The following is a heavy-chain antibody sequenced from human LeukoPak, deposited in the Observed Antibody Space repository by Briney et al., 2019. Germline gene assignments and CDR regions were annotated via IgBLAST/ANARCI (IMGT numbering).Heavy chain of an antibody. V-gene: IGHV3-7*04. CDR3: ARDLPVIQLERGFDY. J-gene: IGHJ4*02. Sequence: GGSLRLSCAASGFTFNTYWMSWVRLAPGKGLEGVANIKQDGSEKYYVDSVKGRFTISRDNAKNSLYLQMNSLRAEDTAVYYCARDLPVIQLERGFDYWGQGTLVTVSS. CDR2: IKQDGSEK. D-gene: IGHD1-1*01. CDR1: GFTFNTYW.